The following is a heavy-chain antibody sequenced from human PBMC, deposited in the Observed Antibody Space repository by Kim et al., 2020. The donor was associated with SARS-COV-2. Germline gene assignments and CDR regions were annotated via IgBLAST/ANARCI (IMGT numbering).Heavy chain of an antibody. D-gene: IGHD2-21*02. J-gene: IGHJ4*02. V-gene: IGHV3-21*01. CDR2: ISSSSSYI. CDR1: GFTFSSYS. Sequence: GGSLRLSCAASGFTFSSYSMNWVRQAPGKGLEWVSSISSSSSYIYYADSVKGRFTISRDNAKNSLYLQMNSLRAEDTAVYYCARDPYCGGDCFSGDYWGQGTLVTVSS. CDR3: ARDPYCGGDCFSGDY.